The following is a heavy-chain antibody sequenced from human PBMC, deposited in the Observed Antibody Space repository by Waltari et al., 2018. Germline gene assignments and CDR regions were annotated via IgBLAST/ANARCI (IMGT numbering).Heavy chain of an antibody. CDR2: IRYDGSNK. J-gene: IGHJ5*02. CDR1: GFTFSSYG. D-gene: IGHD3-10*01. Sequence: QVQLVESGGGVVQPGGSLRLSCAASGFTFSSYGMHWVRQAPAKGLEWVAFIRYDGSNKYYADSVKGRFTISRDNSKNTLYLQMNSLRAEDTAVYYCAKDDSYYGSGSPNWFDPWGQGTLVTVSS. V-gene: IGHV3-30*02. CDR3: AKDDSYYGSGSPNWFDP.